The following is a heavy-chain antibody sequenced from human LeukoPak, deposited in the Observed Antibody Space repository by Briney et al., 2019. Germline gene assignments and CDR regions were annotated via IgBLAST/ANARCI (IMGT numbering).Heavy chain of an antibody. CDR2: INSDGINT. V-gene: IGHV3-74*01. CDR1: GFTFSNYW. Sequence: GGSLRLSCAASGFTFSNYWMHWVRQAPGKGLVWVSRINSDGINTSYADSVKGRFTIPRDNAKNTLNLQMNSLRAEDTAVYYCARDLGQYYDTSDNWFDPWGQGTLVTVSS. CDR3: ARDLGQYYDTSDNWFDP. J-gene: IGHJ5*02. D-gene: IGHD3-22*01.